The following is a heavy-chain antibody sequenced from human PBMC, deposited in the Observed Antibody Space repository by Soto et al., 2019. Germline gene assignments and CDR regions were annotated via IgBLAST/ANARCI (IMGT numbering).Heavy chain of an antibody. V-gene: IGHV4-59*08. CDR1: GGSISSYY. Sequence: SETLSLTCTVSGGSISSYYWSWIRQPPGKGLEWIGFIYYSGSTNYNPSLKSRVTISVDTSKNQFSLKLSSVTAADTAVYYCASNAGYEYDYWGQGTLVTVSS. CDR3: ASNAGYEYDY. CDR2: IYYSGST. D-gene: IGHD3-9*01. J-gene: IGHJ4*02.